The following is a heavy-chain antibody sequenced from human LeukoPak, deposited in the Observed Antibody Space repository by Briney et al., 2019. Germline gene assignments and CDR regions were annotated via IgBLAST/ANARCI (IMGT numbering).Heavy chain of an antibody. CDR1: GFTFSSYS. CDR2: ISSSSSTI. CDR3: ARVPYYYDSSGLAFDP. V-gene: IGHV3-48*01. J-gene: IGHJ5*02. Sequence: PGGSLRLSCAASGFTFSSYSMNWVRQAPGKGLEWVSYISSSSSTIYYADSVKGRFTISRDNAKNSLYLQMNSLRAEDTAVYYCARVPYYYDSSGLAFDPWGQGTLVTVSS. D-gene: IGHD3-22*01.